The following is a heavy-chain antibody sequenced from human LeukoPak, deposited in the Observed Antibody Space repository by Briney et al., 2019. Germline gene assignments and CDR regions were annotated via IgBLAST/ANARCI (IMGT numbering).Heavy chain of an antibody. V-gene: IGHV3-21*01. CDR3: AKIDDYYKHFDS. CDR2: ISSRSSYI. J-gene: IGHJ4*02. D-gene: IGHD2-21*02. CDR1: AFNFNTYT. Sequence: PGGSLRLSCTASAFNFNTYTIDWVRQAPGKGLEWVSSISSRSSYIYYADALRDRFSTSRDNAKNSVYLQMDGPRVEDTAVYYCAKIDDYYKHFDSWGQGTLVTVSS.